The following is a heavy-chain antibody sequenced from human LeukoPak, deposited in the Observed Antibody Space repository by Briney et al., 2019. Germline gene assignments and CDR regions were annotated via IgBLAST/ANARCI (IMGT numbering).Heavy chain of an antibody. D-gene: IGHD2-2*01. CDR2: INPGDGST. J-gene: IGHJ6*03. Sequence: GASVKVSCKASGYTFSNNYMYWVRQAPGQGLEWMGIINPGDGSTRYAPKFQGRVTMTRDTSTRTVYMELSSLRSEDTAVHYCARMVYCSSISCSYYYYYMDVWAKGTTVTVSS. CDR3: ARMVYCSSISCSYYYYYMDV. CDR1: GYTFSNNY. V-gene: IGHV1-46*01.